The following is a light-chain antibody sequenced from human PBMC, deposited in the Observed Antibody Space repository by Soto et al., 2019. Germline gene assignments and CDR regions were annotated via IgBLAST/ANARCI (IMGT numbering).Light chain of an antibody. V-gene: IGKV3-20*01. CDR2: AAS. CDR3: QQFGSSPPWT. CDR1: QSVGSN. J-gene: IGKJ1*01. Sequence: EIVMTQSAATLSVSPGERATLSCRPSQSVGSNLAWYQQKPGQAPRLLIYAASTRATGVPDRFSGSGFGTDFTLTISRLEPEDFALYYCQQFGSSPPWTFGQGTKVHI.